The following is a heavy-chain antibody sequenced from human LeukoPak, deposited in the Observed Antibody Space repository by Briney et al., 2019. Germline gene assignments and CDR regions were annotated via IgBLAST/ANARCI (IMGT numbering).Heavy chain of an antibody. Sequence: SVKVSCKASGGTFSSYAISWVRQAPGQGLEWMGRIIPSLVANYAQKFQGRVTITADKSTSTAYMELSSLRSEDTAIYYCARDHCSGGSCHGGHWGQGTLVTVSS. CDR2: IIPSLVA. D-gene: IGHD2-15*01. V-gene: IGHV1-69*04. CDR1: GGTFSSYA. CDR3: ARDHCSGGSCHGGH. J-gene: IGHJ4*02.